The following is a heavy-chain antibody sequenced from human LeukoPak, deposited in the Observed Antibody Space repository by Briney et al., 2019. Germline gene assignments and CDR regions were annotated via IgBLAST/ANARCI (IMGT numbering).Heavy chain of an antibody. CDR1: GFTFDNYG. J-gene: IGHJ3*02. V-gene: IGHV3-9*01. Sequence: GGSLRLSCAASGFTFDNYGMHWVRQALGKGLEWVSGICRNSGSIDYADSVKGRSTISRDNAKNSVYLQVNRLRADDTDLYYCSKEGAQGSGFDRWGEGRMVTVSS. CDR2: ICRNSGSI. CDR3: SKEGAQGSGFDR. D-gene: IGHD1-26*01.